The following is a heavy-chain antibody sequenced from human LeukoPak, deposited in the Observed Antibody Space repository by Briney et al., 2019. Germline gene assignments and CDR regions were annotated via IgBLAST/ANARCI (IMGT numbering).Heavy chain of an antibody. CDR2: IYTSGST. J-gene: IGHJ2*01. CDR3: ARDLYYYGSGSYYPTDWYFDL. D-gene: IGHD3-10*01. Sequence: SENLSLTCTVSGGSISSYYWSWIRQPAGKGLEWIGRIYTSGSTNYNPSLKSRVTVSVDTSKNQFSLKLSSVTAADTAVYYCARDLYYYGSGSYYPTDWYFDLWGRGTLVTVSS. V-gene: IGHV4-4*07. CDR1: GGSISSYY.